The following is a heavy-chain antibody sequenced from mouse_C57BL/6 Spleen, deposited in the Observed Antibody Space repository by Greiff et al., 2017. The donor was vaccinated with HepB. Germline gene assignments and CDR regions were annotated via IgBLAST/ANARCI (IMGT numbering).Heavy chain of an antibody. CDR2: INPNNGGT. J-gene: IGHJ1*03. CDR1: GYTFTDYN. V-gene: IGHV1-18*01. D-gene: IGHD1-1*01. CDR3: ARGLRWYFDV. Sequence: VQLQQSGPELVKPGASVKIPCKASGYTFTDYNMDWVKQSHGKSLEWIGDINPNNGGTFYNQKFKGKATLTVDKSSSTAYMELRSLTSEDTAVYYCARGLRWYFDVWGTGTTVTVSS.